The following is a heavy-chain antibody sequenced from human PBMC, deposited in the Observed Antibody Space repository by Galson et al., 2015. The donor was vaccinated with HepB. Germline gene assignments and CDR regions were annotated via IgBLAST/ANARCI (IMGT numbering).Heavy chain of an antibody. CDR3: RYSSGHHAYFDY. Sequence: SETLSLTCAVYGGSFSGYYWSWIRQPPGKGLEWIGEINHSGSTNYNPSLKSRVTISVDTSKNQFSLKLSSVTAADTAVYYCRYSSGHHAYFDYWGQGTLVTVSS. J-gene: IGHJ4*02. V-gene: IGHV4-34*01. CDR2: INHSGST. CDR1: GGSFSGYY. D-gene: IGHD3-22*01.